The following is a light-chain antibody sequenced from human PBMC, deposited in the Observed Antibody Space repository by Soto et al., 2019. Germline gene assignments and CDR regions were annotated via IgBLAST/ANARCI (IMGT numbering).Light chain of an antibody. J-gene: IGKJ5*01. CDR2: GAS. CDR3: QHYNNWPTNT. Sequence: EIVMTQSPATLSVSPGERATLSCRASQSVSNNLAWYQQKPGQAPRLLIYGASTRATGIPARFSGSGSGTEFTLTISSLQSEDFAVYYCQHYNNWPTNTLGQGTRLEIK. V-gene: IGKV3-15*01. CDR1: QSVSNN.